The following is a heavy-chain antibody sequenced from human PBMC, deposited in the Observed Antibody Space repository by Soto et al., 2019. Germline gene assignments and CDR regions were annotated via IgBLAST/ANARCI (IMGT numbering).Heavy chain of an antibody. D-gene: IGHD1-26*01. CDR2: IGPESGAI. CDR3: GRGRSGQIVIFY. Sequence: ASVKVSCKTSGYTFTGHYIHWVRQAPQQGPEWMGEIGPESGAIRYAEKFRGRVTMTMDTSITTVYMELRNLSPDDTAVYYCGRGRSGQIVIFYWGQGTPVTVSS. V-gene: IGHV1-2*02. CDR1: GYTFTGHY. J-gene: IGHJ4*02.